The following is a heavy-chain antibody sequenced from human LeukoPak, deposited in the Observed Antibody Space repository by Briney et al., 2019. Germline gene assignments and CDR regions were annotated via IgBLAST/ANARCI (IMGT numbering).Heavy chain of an antibody. J-gene: IGHJ4*02. V-gene: IGHV3-53*01. Sequence: GGSLRLSCAASGFTVSSDDMTWVRQAPGKGLEWVSVIYSGGSTYYADSVKGRFTISRDNSKNTLYLQMNSLRAEDTAIYYCARDLYGPLSRWGQGTLVTVSS. D-gene: IGHD2-8*01. CDR3: ARDLYGPLSR. CDR2: IYSGGST. CDR1: GFTVSSDD.